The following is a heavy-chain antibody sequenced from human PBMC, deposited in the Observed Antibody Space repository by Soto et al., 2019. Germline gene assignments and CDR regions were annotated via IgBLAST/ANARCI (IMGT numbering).Heavy chain of an antibody. J-gene: IGHJ5*02. D-gene: IGHD3-10*01. V-gene: IGHV4-31*03. CDR1: GGSINSGGYY. CDR2: ISYSGTT. Sequence: QVQLQESGPGLVKPSQTLSLTCTVSGGSINSGGYYWNWIRQFPGKGLEWIGYISYSGTTYYNPSLKSRVSISVDTSKNQSSLKVNSVTAADTAVYSCASSHITSIRATTWFDPWGRGTLVTVSS. CDR3: ASSHITSIRATTWFDP.